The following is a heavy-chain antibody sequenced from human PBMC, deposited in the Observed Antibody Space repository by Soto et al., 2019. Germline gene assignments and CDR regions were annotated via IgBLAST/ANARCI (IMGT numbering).Heavy chain of an antibody. CDR3: ARETFMTTFGGPPHGMDV. Sequence: PGGSLRLSCTASGFTFSNYEMNWVRLAPGKGLEWVSYISSSGSTIYYADSGKGRFTVSRDNATNPLYLQMDDLRADDTAIYYCARETFMTTFGGPPHGMDVWGQGTTVTVSS. J-gene: IGHJ6*02. V-gene: IGHV3-48*03. CDR2: ISSSGSTI. D-gene: IGHD3-16*01. CDR1: GFTFSNYE.